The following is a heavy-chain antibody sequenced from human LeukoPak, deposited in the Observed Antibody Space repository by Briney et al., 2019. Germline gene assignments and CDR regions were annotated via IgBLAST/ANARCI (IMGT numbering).Heavy chain of an antibody. CDR1: GYTFTSYG. Sequence: GASVKVSCKASGYTFTSYGISWVRQAPGQGLEWMGWISAYNGNTNYAQKFQGRVTITADKSTSTAYMELSSLRSEDTAVYYCARESGRGEGYGMDVWGQGTTVTVSS. CDR2: ISAYNGNT. CDR3: ARESGRGEGYGMDV. J-gene: IGHJ6*02. V-gene: IGHV1-18*01. D-gene: IGHD3-10*01.